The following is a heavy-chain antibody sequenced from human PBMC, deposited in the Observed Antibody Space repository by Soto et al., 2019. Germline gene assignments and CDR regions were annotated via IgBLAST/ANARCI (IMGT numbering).Heavy chain of an antibody. Sequence: VSVKVSSQPAGYSITSYGISWVRQAPGQGLEWMGWISAYNGKTNYAEKFQDRVTMTTDTSTSTASMELRSLRSDDTAVYYCASTRPVATITSAEYPLDYWGQGTPVTVSS. J-gene: IGHJ4*02. V-gene: IGHV1-18*04. D-gene: IGHD5-12*01. CDR3: ASTRPVATITSAEYPLDY. CDR1: GYSITSYG. CDR2: ISAYNGKT.